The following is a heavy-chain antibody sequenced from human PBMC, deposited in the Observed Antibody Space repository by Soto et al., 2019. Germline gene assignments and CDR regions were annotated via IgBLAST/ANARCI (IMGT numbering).Heavy chain of an antibody. Sequence: QVQLQESGPGLVKPSETLSLTCTVSGGSISTYYWNWIRQPPGKGLEWIGYIYYSGTTNYNPSLNSRVSLSVDTSKSQFSLLLSSVTAADTAVYYCARGGDYYGSGSYYPKLYWGQGTLVTVSS. D-gene: IGHD3-10*01. CDR3: ARGGDYYGSGSYYPKLY. J-gene: IGHJ4*02. CDR1: GGSISTYY. V-gene: IGHV4-59*08. CDR2: IYYSGTT.